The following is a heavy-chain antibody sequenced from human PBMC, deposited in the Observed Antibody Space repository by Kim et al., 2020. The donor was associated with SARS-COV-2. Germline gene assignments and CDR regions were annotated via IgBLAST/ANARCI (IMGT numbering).Heavy chain of an antibody. V-gene: IGHV4-59*01. D-gene: IGHD3-3*01. CDR3: ARGGGGHITFFGVVENWFDP. CDR1: GGSISSYY. Sequence: SETLSLTCTVSGGSISSYYWSWIRQPPGKGLEWIGYIYYSGSTNYNPSLKSRVTISVDTSKNQFSLKLSSVTAADTAVYYCARGGGGHITFFGVVENWFDPWGQGTLVTVSS. CDR2: IYYSGST. J-gene: IGHJ5*02.